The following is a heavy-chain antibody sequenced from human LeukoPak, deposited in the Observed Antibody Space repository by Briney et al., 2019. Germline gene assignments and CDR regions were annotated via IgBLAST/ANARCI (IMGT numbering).Heavy chain of an antibody. J-gene: IGHJ4*02. CDR3: ARPVDTAMVWFDY. CDR1: GFTFSSYA. CDR2: ISYDGSNK. V-gene: IGHV3-30-3*01. D-gene: IGHD5-18*01. Sequence: GGSLRLSCAASGFTFSSYAMHWVRQAPGKGLEWVAVISYDGSNKYYADSVKGRFTISRDNSKNTLYLQMNGLRAEDTAVYYCARPVDTAMVWFDYWGQGTLVTVSS.